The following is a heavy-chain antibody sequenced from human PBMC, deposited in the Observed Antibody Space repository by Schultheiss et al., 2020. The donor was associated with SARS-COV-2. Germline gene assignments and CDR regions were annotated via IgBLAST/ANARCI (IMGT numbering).Heavy chain of an antibody. V-gene: IGHV4-31*03. D-gene: IGHD6-19*01. CDR2: IYYSGST. J-gene: IGHJ6*02. Sequence: SETLSLTCTVSGGSISSGGYYWSWIRQHPGKGLEWIGYIYYSGSTYYNPSLKSRVTMSVDTSKNQFSLKLSSVTAADTAVYYCARDRREKWLDYNYYYGMDVWGQGTTVTVSS. CDR3: ARDRREKWLDYNYYYGMDV. CDR1: GGSISSGGYY.